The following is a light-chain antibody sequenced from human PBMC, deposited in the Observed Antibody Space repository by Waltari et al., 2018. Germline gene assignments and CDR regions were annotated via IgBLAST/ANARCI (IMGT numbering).Light chain of an antibody. CDR2: RAS. CDR3: QQHGTLPAT. V-gene: IGKV3-20*01. CDR1: QSVVSSS. Sequence: IVFSQSPGTASLSPGERVTLSCRAAQSVVSSSLAWYQQKPGQAPRLVIYRASRRATGIPDRFSGSGSGTDFSLTISRLEPEDFAVYYCQQHGTLPATFGQGTKVEIK. J-gene: IGKJ1*01.